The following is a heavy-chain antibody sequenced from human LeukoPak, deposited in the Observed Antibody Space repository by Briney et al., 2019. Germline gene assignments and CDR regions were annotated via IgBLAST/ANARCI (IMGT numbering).Heavy chain of an antibody. CDR2: ITGSGNTA. CDR3: AKDINYYGSGATLVLQH. CDR1: GFTFSTYA. V-gene: IGHV3-23*01. D-gene: IGHD3-10*01. Sequence: GGSLRLSCAASGFTFSTYAMSWVRQAPGKGLEWVSTITGSGNTAYYADSVKGRFTISRDNSNNTLYVQMNSLGVEDTAVYYCAKDINYYGSGATLVLQHWGQGTLVTVSS. J-gene: IGHJ1*01.